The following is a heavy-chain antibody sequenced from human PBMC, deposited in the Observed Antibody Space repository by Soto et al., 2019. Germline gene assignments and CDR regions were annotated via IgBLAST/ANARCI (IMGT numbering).Heavy chain of an antibody. CDR1: GGSISSGGYY. V-gene: IGHV4-31*03. J-gene: IGHJ5*02. Sequence: SETLSLTCTVSGGSISSGGYYWSWIRQHPGKGLEWIGYIYYSGSTYYNPSLKSRVTISVDTSKNQFSLKLSSVTAADTAVYYCARTAAGMVNWFDPWGQGTLVTVSS. CDR3: ARTAAGMVNWFDP. CDR2: IYYSGST. D-gene: IGHD2-21*02.